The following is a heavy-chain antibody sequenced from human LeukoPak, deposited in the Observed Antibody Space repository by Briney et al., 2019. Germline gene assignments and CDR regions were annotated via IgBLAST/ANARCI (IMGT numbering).Heavy chain of an antibody. CDR1: GGSFSGYY. CDR3: ARGVIAAAGRSMDV. Sequence: SETLSLTCAVYGGSFSGYYWSWIRQPPGKGLEWIGEINHSGSTNYNPSLKSRVTISVDTSKNQFSLKLSSVTAADTAVYYCARGVIAAAGRSMDVWGQGTTVTVSS. D-gene: IGHD6-13*01. V-gene: IGHV4-34*01. J-gene: IGHJ6*02. CDR2: INHSGST.